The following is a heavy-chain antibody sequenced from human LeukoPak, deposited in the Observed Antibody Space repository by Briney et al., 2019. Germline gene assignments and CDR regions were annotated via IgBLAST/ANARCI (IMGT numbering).Heavy chain of an antibody. J-gene: IGHJ6*03. V-gene: IGHV3-21*01. CDR3: ARDPYSGTYGDTYYYYMDV. CDR1: GFTFSSYK. CDR2: ITSSSTTI. D-gene: IGHD1-26*01. Sequence: GGSLRLSCAASGFTFSSYKMNWVRQAPGKGLEWVSSITSSSTTIFYADSVKGRFTISRDNARNSLYLQMNSLRAEDTAVYYCARDPYSGTYGDTYYYYMDVWGKGTTVTVSS.